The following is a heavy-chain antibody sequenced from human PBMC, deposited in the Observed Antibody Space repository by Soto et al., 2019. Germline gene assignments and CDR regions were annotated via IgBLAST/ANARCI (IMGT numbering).Heavy chain of an antibody. J-gene: IGHJ3*02. V-gene: IGHV3-15*07. CDR3: TTAIMATGAFDI. CDR1: GFTFSNAW. CDR2: IKSKTDGGTT. D-gene: IGHD3-16*01. Sequence: GGSLRLSCAASGFTFSNAWMNWVRQAPGKGLEWVGRIKSKTDGGTTDSAAPVKGRFTISRDDSKNTLYLQMNSLRTEDTAVYYCTTAIMATGAFDIWGQGTMVTVSS.